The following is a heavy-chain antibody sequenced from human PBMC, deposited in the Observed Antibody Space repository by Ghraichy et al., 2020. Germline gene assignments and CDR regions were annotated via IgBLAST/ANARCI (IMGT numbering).Heavy chain of an antibody. D-gene: IGHD5-12*01. CDR1: GFAFSTYA. Sequence: GESLNISCAASGFAFSTYAMNWVRQAPGKGLEWVSFISDNSRTISYADSVKGRFTISRDNAKSSLYLQMNSLRDEDTAVYYCARDGGYSGYANDYWGQGTLVTVSS. CDR2: ISDNSRTI. V-gene: IGHV3-48*02. CDR3: ARDGGYSGYANDY. J-gene: IGHJ4*02.